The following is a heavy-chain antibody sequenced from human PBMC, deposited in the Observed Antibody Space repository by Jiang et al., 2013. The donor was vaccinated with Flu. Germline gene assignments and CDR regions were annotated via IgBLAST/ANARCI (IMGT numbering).Heavy chain of an antibody. D-gene: IGHD5-12*01. CDR2: IYYSGST. Sequence: SGSGLVKPSETLSLTCTVSGGSISSSSYYWGWIRQPPGKGLEWIGSIYYSGSTYYNPSLKSRVTISVDTSKNQFSLKLSSVTAADTAVYYCARHRVRGYSGYDSDFDYWGQGTLVTVSS. J-gene: IGHJ4*02. V-gene: IGHV4-39*01. CDR1: GGSISSSSYY. CDR3: ARHRVRGYSGYDSDFDY.